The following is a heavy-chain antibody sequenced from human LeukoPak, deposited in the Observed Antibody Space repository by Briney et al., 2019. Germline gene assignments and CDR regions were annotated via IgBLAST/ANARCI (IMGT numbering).Heavy chain of an antibody. CDR1: GYTFTKYG. Sequence: GASVKVSCKASGYTFTKYGINWVRQAPGQGLEWMGWISPYNSKTIYAENLQGRLSMTTDTSTSTAYMEMRSLRSDDTAVYYCARDHLDDPLNWFDSWGQGTLLTVSS. CDR2: ISPYNSKT. J-gene: IGHJ5*01. D-gene: IGHD3-3*01. V-gene: IGHV1-18*01. CDR3: ARDHLDDPLNWFDS.